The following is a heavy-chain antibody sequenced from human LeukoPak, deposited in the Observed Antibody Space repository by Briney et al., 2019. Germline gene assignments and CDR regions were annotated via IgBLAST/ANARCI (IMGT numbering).Heavy chain of an antibody. D-gene: IGHD6-19*01. CDR1: GFTFSSYE. V-gene: IGHV3-48*03. Sequence: GGSLRLSCAASGFTFSSYEVNWVRQAPGKGREWVSYISSCGSTIYYADSVKGRFTISRDNAKNSLYLQMNSLRAEDTTVYYCARDLGDSSGWYGYFDYWGQGTLVTVSS. CDR3: ARDLGDSSGWYGYFDY. CDR2: ISSCGSTI. J-gene: IGHJ4*02.